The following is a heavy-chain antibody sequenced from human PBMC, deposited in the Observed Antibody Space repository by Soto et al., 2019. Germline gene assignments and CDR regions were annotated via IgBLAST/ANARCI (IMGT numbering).Heavy chain of an antibody. D-gene: IGHD3-10*01. Sequence: SETLSLTCTVYGGCISSSSFYWAGIRQPPGKGLAWIGSIYYSGSTYHSPPLKSRVTISLDTSKNQFSLKLSSVTAADTAVYYAVRGVIIEGSWGYYSYGMDVWGQGTTVS. CDR2: IYYSGST. J-gene: IGHJ6*02. CDR3: VRGVIIEGSWGYYSYGMDV. V-gene: IGHV4-39*01. CDR1: GGCISSSSFY.